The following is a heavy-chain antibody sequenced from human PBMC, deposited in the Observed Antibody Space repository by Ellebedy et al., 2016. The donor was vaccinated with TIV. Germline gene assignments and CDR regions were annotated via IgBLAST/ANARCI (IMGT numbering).Heavy chain of an antibody. CDR2: MNPKSGHT. CDR1: GYTFTNYD. Sequence: ASVKVSCXTSGYTFTNYDISWVRQATGQGLEWMGWMNPKSGHTGYAQKFLGRLTLTRNTTVNTAYMELSSLKFEDTAVYYSARRRCCSSTTCKVKTIFGMMTPSPIDTWGRGTLVTVSS. V-gene: IGHV1-8*01. D-gene: IGHD2-2*01. CDR3: ARRRCCSSTTCKVKTIFGMMTPSPIDT. J-gene: IGHJ5*02.